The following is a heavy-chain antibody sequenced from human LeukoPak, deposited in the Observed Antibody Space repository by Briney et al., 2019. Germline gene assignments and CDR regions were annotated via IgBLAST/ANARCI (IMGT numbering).Heavy chain of an antibody. J-gene: IGHJ4*02. V-gene: IGHV3-21*01. CDR2: ISSSSSYI. CDR3: ARGKTRGYSGYDLNY. Sequence: GGSLRLSCVASGFTFSSYSMNWVRQAPGKGLEWVSSISSSSSYIYYADSVKGRFTISRDNAKNSLYLQMNSLRAEDTAVYYCARGKTRGYSGYDLNYWGLGTLVTVSS. CDR1: GFTFSSYS. D-gene: IGHD5-12*01.